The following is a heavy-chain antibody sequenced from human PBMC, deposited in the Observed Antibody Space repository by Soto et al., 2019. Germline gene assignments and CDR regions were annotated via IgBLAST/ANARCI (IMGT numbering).Heavy chain of an antibody. CDR1: GYTFSNYG. CDR2: ISGYNGHT. J-gene: IGHJ3*01. Sequence: GTSVKVSCKTSGYTFSNYGVSWVRQAPGQGLEWMGWISGYNGHTNYAQKYQGRVTVTTDTSTSTAYMELRSLGSEDTAIYYCARDKGITFGGVLPVWGQGTMFTV. CDR3: ARDKGITFGGVLPV. V-gene: IGHV1-18*01. D-gene: IGHD3-16*01.